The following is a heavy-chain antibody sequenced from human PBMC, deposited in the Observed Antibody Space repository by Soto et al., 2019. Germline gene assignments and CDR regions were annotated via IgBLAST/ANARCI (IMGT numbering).Heavy chain of an antibody. Sequence: SETLSLTCTVSGGSLSNYYWSWIRQPAGKGLEWIGSIYYSGRTYNNPSLRSRVSMSIDTSKDQFSLKLKSVTAADTALYFCARQRTSVVTQAYFDVWGPGSLVTVSS. D-gene: IGHD2-21*02. CDR3: ARQRTSVVTQAYFDV. J-gene: IGHJ4*02. V-gene: IGHV4-59*04. CDR2: IYYSGRT. CDR1: GGSLSNYY.